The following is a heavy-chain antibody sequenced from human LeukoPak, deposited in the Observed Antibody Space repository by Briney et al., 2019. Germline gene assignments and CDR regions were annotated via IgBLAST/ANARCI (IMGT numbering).Heavy chain of an antibody. CDR2: INPNSGGT. Sequence: GASVKVSCKASGYTFTGYYMHWVRQAPGQGLEWMGCINPNSGGTNYAQKFQGRVTMTRDTSISTAYMELSRLRSDDTAVYYCARDFTTYYYDSSGYPLGLWGQGTLVTVSS. CDR3: ARDFTTYYYDSSGYPLGL. D-gene: IGHD3-22*01. CDR1: GYTFTGYY. J-gene: IGHJ4*02. V-gene: IGHV1-2*02.